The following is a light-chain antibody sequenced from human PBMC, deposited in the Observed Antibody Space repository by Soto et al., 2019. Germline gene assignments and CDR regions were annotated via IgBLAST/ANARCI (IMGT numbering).Light chain of an antibody. CDR2: EVS. V-gene: IGLV2-8*01. CDR1: SSDVGGYNY. J-gene: IGLJ3*02. Sequence: QSALTQPPSASGSPGQSVTISCTGTSSDVGGYNYVSWYQQHPGKAPKLMIYEVSKRTSGVPDRFSGSKSVNTASLTVSGLQAEDEADYYCSSYAGSKVFGGGTKLTVL. CDR3: SSYAGSKV.